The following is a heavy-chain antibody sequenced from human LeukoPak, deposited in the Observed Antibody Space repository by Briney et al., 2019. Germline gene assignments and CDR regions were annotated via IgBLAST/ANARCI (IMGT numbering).Heavy chain of an antibody. D-gene: IGHD2-15*01. V-gene: IGHV1-2*02. CDR2: INPNSGGT. CDR1: GYTFTGYY. J-gene: IGHJ5*02. Sequence: ASVKVSCKASGYTFTGYYMHWVRQAPGQGLEWMGWINPNSGGTNYAQKFQGRVTMTRDTSISTAYMELSRLRSDDTAVYYCARARCSGGSCYPNWFDPWGRGTLVTVSS. CDR3: ARARCSGGSCYPNWFDP.